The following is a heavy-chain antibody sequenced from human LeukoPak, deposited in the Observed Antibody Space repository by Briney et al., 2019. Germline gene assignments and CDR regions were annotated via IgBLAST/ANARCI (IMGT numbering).Heavy chain of an antibody. V-gene: IGHV1-18*01. CDR2: ISAYNGNT. CDR1: GYTFTSYG. Sequence: ASVKVSCKASGYTFTSYGISWVRQAPGQGLEWMGWISAYNGNTNYAQKLQGRVTMTTDTSTSTAYMELSSLRSEDTAVYYCARDRAKRAYCGGDCYPWVSYNWFDPWGQGTLVTVSS. CDR3: ARDRAKRAYCGGDCYPWVSYNWFDP. J-gene: IGHJ5*02. D-gene: IGHD2-21*02.